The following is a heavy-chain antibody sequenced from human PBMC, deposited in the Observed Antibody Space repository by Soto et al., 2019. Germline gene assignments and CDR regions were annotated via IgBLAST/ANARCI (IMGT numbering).Heavy chain of an antibody. J-gene: IGHJ4*02. D-gene: IGHD6-13*01. CDR2: IKQDGSEK. CDR3: ARVEQQLVKAPFDY. CDR1: GFTFSSYW. Sequence: GGSLRLSCAASGFTFSSYWMSWVRQAPGKGLEWVANIKQDGSEKYYVDSVKGRFTISRDNAKNSLYLQMNSLRAEDTAVYYCARVEQQLVKAPFDYWGQGTLVTVSS. V-gene: IGHV3-7*01.